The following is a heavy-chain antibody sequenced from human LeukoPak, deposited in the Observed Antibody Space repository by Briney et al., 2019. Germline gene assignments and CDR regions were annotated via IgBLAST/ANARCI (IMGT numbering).Heavy chain of an antibody. D-gene: IGHD3-22*01. V-gene: IGHV3-30*02. J-gene: IGHJ6*03. Sequence: PGGSLRLSCAASGFTFSSYGMHWVRQAPGKGLEWVAFIRYDGSNKYYADSVKGRFTISRDNSKNTLYLQMNSLRAEDTAVYYCAKDPHPSGYGDFYYMDVWGKGTTVTVSS. CDR2: IRYDGSNK. CDR1: GFTFSSYG. CDR3: AKDPHPSGYGDFYYMDV.